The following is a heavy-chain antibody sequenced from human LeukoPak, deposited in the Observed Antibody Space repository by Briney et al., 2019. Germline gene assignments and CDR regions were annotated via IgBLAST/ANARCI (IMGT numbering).Heavy chain of an antibody. CDR3: AKDPLQWVTTYACDY. J-gene: IGHJ4*02. V-gene: IGHV4-59*12. CDR2: IYYSGST. CDR1: GGSFTSYY. D-gene: IGHD4-17*01. Sequence: SETLSLTCSVSGGSFTSYYWSWIRQAPGKNLEWIGYIYYSGSTNYNPSLKSRVTISVDTSKNQFSLKLSSVTAADTAVYYCAKDPLQWVTTYACDYWGQGTLVTVSS.